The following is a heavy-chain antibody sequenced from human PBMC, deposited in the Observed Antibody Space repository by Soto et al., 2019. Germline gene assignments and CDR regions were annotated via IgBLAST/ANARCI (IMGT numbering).Heavy chain of an antibody. Sequence: PSETLSLTCAVSCGSISSGGYYWSWIRQHPGKGLEWIGYIYYSGSTYYNPSLKSRVTISVDTSKNQFSLKLSSVTAADTAVYYCARLSNPWGNSVMDYWGQGTLVTVSS. CDR1: CGSISSGGYY. J-gene: IGHJ4*02. V-gene: IGHV4-31*11. D-gene: IGHD3-16*01. CDR2: IYYSGST. CDR3: ARLSNPWGNSVMDY.